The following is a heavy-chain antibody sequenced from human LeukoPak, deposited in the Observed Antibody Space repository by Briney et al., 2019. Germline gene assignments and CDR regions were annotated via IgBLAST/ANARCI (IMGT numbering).Heavy chain of an antibody. Sequence: SETLSLTCTVSGGSISSYYWSWIRQPPGKGLEWIGRIYTSGSTNYNPSLKSRVNMSVDTSKNQFSLKLSSVTAADTAVYYCARGGKNYDFWSGYYFDDAFDIWGQGTMVTVSS. CDR1: GGSISSYY. CDR2: IYTSGST. D-gene: IGHD3-3*01. CDR3: ARGGKNYDFWSGYYFDDAFDI. V-gene: IGHV4-4*07. J-gene: IGHJ3*02.